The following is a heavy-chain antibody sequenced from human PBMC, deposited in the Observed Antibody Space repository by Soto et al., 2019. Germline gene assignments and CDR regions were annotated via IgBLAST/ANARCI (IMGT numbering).Heavy chain of an antibody. CDR1: GASISSGGYY. CDR2: IYHSGTT. V-gene: IGHV4-31*03. Sequence: QVQLQESGPGLMKPSQTLSLTCTVSGASISSGGYYWSWIRQHPGKGLEWIGYIYHSGTTSYNPSLKSRVTISVDTSNNQFSLKLSSVTAADTAVYYCARDHSGYDFLDYWGQGTLFTVSS. D-gene: IGHD5-12*01. CDR3: ARDHSGYDFLDY. J-gene: IGHJ4*02.